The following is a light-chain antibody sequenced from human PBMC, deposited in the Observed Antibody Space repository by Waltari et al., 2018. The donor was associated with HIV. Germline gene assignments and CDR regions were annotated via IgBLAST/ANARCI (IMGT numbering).Light chain of an antibody. CDR2: EHN. Sequence: NFMLTQPHSVSESPGKTVTISCTGSGGSIASNYVQWYQQRPGSAPTTVSYEHNKRPSGVPGRFSGSIDSSSSSASLTISGLKTDDEADYYCQSYDSITWVFGGGTKLTVL. CDR1: GGSIASNY. J-gene: IGLJ3*02. CDR3: QSYDSITWV. V-gene: IGLV6-57*02.